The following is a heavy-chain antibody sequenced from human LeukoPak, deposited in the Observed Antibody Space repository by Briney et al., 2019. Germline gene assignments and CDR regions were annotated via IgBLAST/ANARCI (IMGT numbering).Heavy chain of an antibody. V-gene: IGHV3-23*01. D-gene: IGHD3-10*01. CDR1: GFTFRNYV. J-gene: IGHJ4*02. CDR3: TKRIDGAGSYYIDF. Sequence: GGSRRLSCAASGFTFRNYVMNWARQAPGKGLEWVSAIGGTDGTTFYAAFVKGRFTISRDNSRNTLYLQMNSLRAEDTAVYYCTKRIDGAGSYYIDFWGQGTVVTVSS. CDR2: IGGTDGTT.